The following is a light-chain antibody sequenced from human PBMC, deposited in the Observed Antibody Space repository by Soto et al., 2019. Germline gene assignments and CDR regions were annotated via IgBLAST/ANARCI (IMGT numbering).Light chain of an antibody. CDR3: AAWDGSLDVVL. CDR1: ASNIGTNT. Sequence: ALTQPPSASGTPGQRVTTLSLGSASNIGTNTINGYQQFPESAPQLLLFITNQRPSWVPGQFSGSKSGTSASLAISGLQSEDEADYYCAAWDGSLDVVLFGGGTKLTVL. J-gene: IGLJ2*01. V-gene: IGLV1-44*01. CDR2: ITN.